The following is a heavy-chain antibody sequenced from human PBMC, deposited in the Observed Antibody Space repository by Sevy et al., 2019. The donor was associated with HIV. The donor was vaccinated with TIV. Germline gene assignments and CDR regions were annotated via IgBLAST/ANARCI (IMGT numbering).Heavy chain of an antibody. V-gene: IGHV1-2*06. CDR3: ARGRGEAKMDDAFDV. D-gene: IGHD2-8*01. J-gene: IGHJ3*01. CDR1: GYTFIDYF. CDR2: INPHSGAT. Sequence: ASVKVSCKASGYTFIDYFLFWVRQAPGQGLEWMGRINPHSGATNYAQKFQGRVTMTRVTAISTLYMEVNSLRSDDTAVYYCARGRGEAKMDDAFDVWGQGTMVTVSS.